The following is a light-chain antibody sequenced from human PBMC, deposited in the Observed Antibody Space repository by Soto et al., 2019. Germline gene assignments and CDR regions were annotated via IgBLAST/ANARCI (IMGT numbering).Light chain of an antibody. J-gene: IGLJ3*02. CDR1: SSDVGGYNL. Sequence: QSASVSGSPGQSITISCTGTSSDVGGYNLVSWYQQHPGKAPKLMIYEGSKRPSGVSNRFSGSKSGNTASLTISGLQAEDEADYYCCSYAGSSTWVFGGGTKLTVL. CDR2: EGS. V-gene: IGLV2-23*01. CDR3: CSYAGSSTWV.